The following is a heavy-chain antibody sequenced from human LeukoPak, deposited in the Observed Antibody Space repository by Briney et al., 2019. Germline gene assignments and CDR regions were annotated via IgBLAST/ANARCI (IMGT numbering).Heavy chain of an antibody. D-gene: IGHD6-19*01. J-gene: IGHJ4*02. CDR3: ASSIAVAGTYYFDY. CDR2: SYPGDSDT. CDR1: GYSFTSYW. Sequence: GESLKISCKGSGYSFTSYWIGWVRQMPGKGLEGMGISYPGDSDTRYSPSFQGQVTISADKSISTAYLQWSSLKASDIGMYYCASSIAVAGTYYFDYWGQGTLVTVSS. V-gene: IGHV5-51*03.